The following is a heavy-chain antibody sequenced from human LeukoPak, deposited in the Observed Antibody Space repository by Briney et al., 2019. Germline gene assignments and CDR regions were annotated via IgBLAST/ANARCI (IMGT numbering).Heavy chain of an antibody. J-gene: IGHJ5*02. CDR3: ARARSPSSGYLLRDHNWFDP. D-gene: IGHD3-22*01. CDR2: IIPIFGTA. V-gene: IGHV1-69*05. CDR1: GGTFSSYA. Sequence: SVKVSCKASGGTFSSYAISWVRQAPGQGLEWMGGIIPIFGTANYAQKFQGRVTITTDESTSTAYMGLSSLRSEDTAVYYCARARSPSSGYLLRDHNWFDPWGQGTLVTVSS.